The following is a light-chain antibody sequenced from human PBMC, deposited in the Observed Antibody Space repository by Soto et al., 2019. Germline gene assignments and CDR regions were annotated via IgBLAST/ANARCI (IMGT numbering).Light chain of an antibody. V-gene: IGKV3-20*01. Sequence: EIVLTQSPGTLSLSPGERATLSCRASQSVSSSYLAWYQQKPGQAPRLLIYGASSRATGIPDRFSGSGSGTDFTRTISRLEPEDFAVYYCQQYGSSLGVTFGGGTKVDIK. CDR1: QSVSSSY. J-gene: IGKJ4*01. CDR2: GAS. CDR3: QQYGSSLGVT.